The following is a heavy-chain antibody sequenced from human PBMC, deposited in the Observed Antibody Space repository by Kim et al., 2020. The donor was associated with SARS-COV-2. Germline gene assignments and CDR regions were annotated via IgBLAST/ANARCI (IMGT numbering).Heavy chain of an antibody. J-gene: IGHJ6*02. V-gene: IGHV4-30-4*05. CDR3: ARGYGIFYGMDV. CDR2: T. D-gene: IGHD6-13*01. Sequence: TYANPSPKSRVTIAVDTSKNQFSLTLSSVTAADTAVYFCARGYGIFYGMDVWGQGTTVTVSS.